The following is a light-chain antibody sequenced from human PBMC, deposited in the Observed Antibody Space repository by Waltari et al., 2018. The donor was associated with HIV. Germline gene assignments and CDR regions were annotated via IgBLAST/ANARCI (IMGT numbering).Light chain of an antibody. CDR3: CSYAGSYTYV. CDR1: SSAVGGSNL. V-gene: IGLV2-11*01. J-gene: IGLJ1*01. Sequence: QSALTPPRSVSGSPGQSVTISCPGTSSAVGGSNLVSWYQQHPGNAPKLMIYDVSKRPSGVPDRFSGSRSGNTASLTISGLQAEDEADYYCCSYAGSYTYVFGTGTKVTVL. CDR2: DVS.